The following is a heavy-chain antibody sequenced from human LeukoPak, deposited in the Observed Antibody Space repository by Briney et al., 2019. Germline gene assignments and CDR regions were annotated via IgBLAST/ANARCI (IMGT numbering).Heavy chain of an antibody. V-gene: IGHV1-18*01. Sequence: ASVKVSCKASGYTFTSYGISWVRQAPGQGLEWMGWISAYNAKTDYAQKLQGRVTMTTDTSTSTAYMELRSLRSDDTAVYYCARDRRMDYYDSSGTFDYWGQGTLVTVSS. D-gene: IGHD3-22*01. CDR3: ARDRRMDYYDSSGTFDY. CDR2: ISAYNAKT. J-gene: IGHJ4*02. CDR1: GYTFTSYG.